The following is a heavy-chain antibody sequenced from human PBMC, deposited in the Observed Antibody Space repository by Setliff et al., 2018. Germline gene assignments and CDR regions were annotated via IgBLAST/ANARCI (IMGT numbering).Heavy chain of an antibody. CDR3: ARLGSARYDSSGYYPDNWFDP. J-gene: IGHJ5*02. CDR2: IYYSGST. CDR1: RGSISSSSYY. Sequence: PSETLSLTCTVSRGSISSSSYYWGWIRQPPGKGLEWIGSIYYSGSTYYNPSLKSRVTISVDTSKNQFSLKLSSVTAADTAVYYCARLGSARYDSSGYYPDNWFDPWGQGTLVTV. D-gene: IGHD3-22*01. V-gene: IGHV4-39*01.